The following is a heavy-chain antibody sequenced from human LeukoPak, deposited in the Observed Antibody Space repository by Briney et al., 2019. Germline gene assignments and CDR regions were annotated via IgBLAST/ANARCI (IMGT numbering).Heavy chain of an antibody. D-gene: IGHD3-10*01. Sequence: SETLSLTCTVSGGSISTSNYYWGWIRQPPGKGLEWIGNIFYSGSTYYSPSLKSRVTISLDTSRNQFSLKLSSVTAADTAVYYCARGGYYGSGNDFRFDPWGQGTLVTVSS. V-gene: IGHV4-39*07. CDR2: IFYSGST. J-gene: IGHJ5*02. CDR1: GGSISTSNYY. CDR3: ARGGYYGSGNDFRFDP.